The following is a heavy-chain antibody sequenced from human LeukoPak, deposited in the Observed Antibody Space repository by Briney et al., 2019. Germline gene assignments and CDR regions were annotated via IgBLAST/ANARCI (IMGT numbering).Heavy chain of an antibody. CDR1: GGSISSYF. CDR2: VYYSGGT. Sequence: SETLSLSCTASGGSISSYFWSWIRQPPGKGLEWIGHVYYSGGTNYNPSLKRRVTISVDTSKKQFSLKLSSATAADTAVYYCARVLDLSKRGLDAFDIWGQGTMVTVSS. J-gene: IGHJ3*02. V-gene: IGHV4-59*01. D-gene: IGHD3-16*01. CDR3: ARVLDLSKRGLDAFDI.